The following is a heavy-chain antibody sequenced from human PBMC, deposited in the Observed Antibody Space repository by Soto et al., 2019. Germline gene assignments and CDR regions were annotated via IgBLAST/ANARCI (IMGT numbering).Heavy chain of an antibody. V-gene: IGHV3-30-3*01. CDR2: ISYDGSNK. J-gene: IGHJ4*02. Sequence: PGGSLRLSCAASGFTFSSYAMHWVRQAPGKGLEWVAVISYDGSNKYYADSVKGRFTISRDNSKNTLYLQMNSLRAEDTAVYYCARDSDSSGYYYVHWYFDDWGQGTLVTVSS. CDR3: ARDSDSSGYYYVHWYFDD. D-gene: IGHD3-22*01. CDR1: GFTFSSYA.